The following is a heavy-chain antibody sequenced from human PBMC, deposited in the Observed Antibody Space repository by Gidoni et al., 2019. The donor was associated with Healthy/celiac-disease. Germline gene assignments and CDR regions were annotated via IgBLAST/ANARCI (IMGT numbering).Heavy chain of an antibody. D-gene: IGHD2-15*01. Sequence: QLQLQESGPGLVKPSETLSLTCTVSGGSISSSSYYWGWIRQPPGKGLEWIGSIYYSGSTYYNPSLKSRVTISVDTSKNQFSLKLSSVTAADTAVYYCARGRVDDAFDIWGQGTMVTVSS. CDR1: GGSISSSSYY. CDR3: ARGRVDDAFDI. V-gene: IGHV4-39*01. J-gene: IGHJ3*02. CDR2: IYYSGST.